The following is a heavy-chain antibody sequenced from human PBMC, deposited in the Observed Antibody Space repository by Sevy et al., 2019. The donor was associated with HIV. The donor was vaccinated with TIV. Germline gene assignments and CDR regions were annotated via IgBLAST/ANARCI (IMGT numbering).Heavy chain of an antibody. CDR1: GGSISSYY. D-gene: IGHD6-19*01. CDR3: ARELISGRYYGMDV. Sequence: SETLSLTCTVSGGSISSYYWNWIRQSPGKGLEWIGYIYYTGSTNYNPSLKSRVTISVDTSKNQFSLKLTSVTAADTAVYYCARELISGRYYGMDVWCQGTTVTVSS. CDR2: IYYTGST. J-gene: IGHJ6*02. V-gene: IGHV4-59*01.